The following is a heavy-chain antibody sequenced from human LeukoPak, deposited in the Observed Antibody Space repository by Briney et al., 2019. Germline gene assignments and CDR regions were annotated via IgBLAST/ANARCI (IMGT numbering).Heavy chain of an antibody. V-gene: IGHV3-23*01. D-gene: IGHD5-18*01. J-gene: IGHJ4*02. CDR1: GFTFSSYA. CDR3: ARESGIQLWAYFDY. CDR2: ISGSGGST. Sequence: GGSLRLSCAASGFTFSSYAMSWVRQAPGKGLEWVSAISGSGGSTYYADSVKGRFTISRDNAKNSLYLQMNSLRAEDTAVYYCARESGIQLWAYFDYWGQGTLVTVSS.